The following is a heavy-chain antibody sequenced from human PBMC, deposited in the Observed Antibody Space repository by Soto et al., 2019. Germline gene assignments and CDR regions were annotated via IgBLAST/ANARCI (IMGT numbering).Heavy chain of an antibody. V-gene: IGHV3-7*03. CDR3: ARRGIGVAGIFDY. CDR1: GFIFSDYW. Sequence: EVQLAESGGGLGQPGGSLRLTCVASGFIFSDYWMNWVRQAPGKGLEWVARINQDGSAKYYVDSVRGRFTISRDNTKNSLSVQMDSLRAEDTAIYYCARRGIGVAGIFDYWGQGILVTVSS. J-gene: IGHJ4*02. CDR2: INQDGSAK. D-gene: IGHD6-19*01.